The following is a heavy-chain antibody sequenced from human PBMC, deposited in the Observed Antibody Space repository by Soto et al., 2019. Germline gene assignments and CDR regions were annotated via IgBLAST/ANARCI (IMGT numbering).Heavy chain of an antibody. V-gene: IGHV1-18*01. J-gene: IGHJ4*02. CDR2: ISAYNGNK. Sequence: QVQLVQSGAEVKKPGASVKVSCKASGYTFTSYGISWVRQAPGQGLEWMGWISAYNGNKNYAQKLQGRVTMTTDTATSTDYMEQMSLRSDDTAVYYCARSDVGVVVTATPDYWGQGTLVTVSS. CDR1: GYTFTSYG. D-gene: IGHD2-21*02. CDR3: ARSDVGVVVTATPDY.